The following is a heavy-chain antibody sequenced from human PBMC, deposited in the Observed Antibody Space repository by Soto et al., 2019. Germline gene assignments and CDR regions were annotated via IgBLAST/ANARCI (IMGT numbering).Heavy chain of an antibody. J-gene: IGHJ6*02. Sequence: QVQLHESGPGLVKPSQTLSLTCSVSGGSISSAGHYWSWIRQHPGKGLEWIGYIHYGGTTYYNPSLESRVTISVDTSKHEFSLNLTSVTAADTAVFYCARFRGMVNNNPYYGMDVWGQGTPVTVSS. D-gene: IGHD3-10*01. CDR1: GGSISSAGHY. V-gene: IGHV4-31*03. CDR3: ARFRGMVNNNPYYGMDV. CDR2: IHYGGTT.